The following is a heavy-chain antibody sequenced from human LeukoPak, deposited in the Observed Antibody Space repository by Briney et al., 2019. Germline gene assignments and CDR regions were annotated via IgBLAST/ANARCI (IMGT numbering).Heavy chain of an antibody. V-gene: IGHV1-2*02. D-gene: IGHD6-13*01. CDR2: INPTSGGP. J-gene: IGHJ4*02. CDR1: GYTFTGYF. CDR3: ARGRGQQQLAYLDY. Sequence: ASVKVSCKASGYTFTGYFIHWVRQAPGQGLEWMGWINPTSGGPNYAQKFQGRVTMTRDTSITTAYMELTRLRSDDTAVYYCARGRGQQQLAYLDYWGQGTLVTVSS.